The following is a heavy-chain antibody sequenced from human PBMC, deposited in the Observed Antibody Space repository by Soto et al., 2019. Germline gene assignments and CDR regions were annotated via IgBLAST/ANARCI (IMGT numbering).Heavy chain of an antibody. J-gene: IGHJ4*02. D-gene: IGHD2-2*01. CDR1: GFTFSGSA. Sequence: VGSLRLSCAASGFTFSGSALHWIRQAPGKGLEWVGRIRSKPNSYATAYAASVKGRFSISRDDSKNTAYLQMSSLKTEDTAVYFCTSDWGYCTSTRCYYFDYWGQGILVTVSS. CDR2: IRSKPNSYAT. CDR3: TSDWGYCTSTRCYYFDY. V-gene: IGHV3-73*01.